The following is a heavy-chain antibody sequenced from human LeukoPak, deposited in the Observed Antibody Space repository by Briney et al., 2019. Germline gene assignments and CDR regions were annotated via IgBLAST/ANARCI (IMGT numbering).Heavy chain of an antibody. J-gene: IGHJ4*02. CDR3: ARWYTGSWGYFDY. V-gene: IGHV1-2*02. D-gene: IGHD6-13*01. CDR2: INPNSGDT. CDR1: GYTFTGYY. Sequence: ASVTVSCKASGYTFTGYYMHWVRQAHGQGLEWMGWINPNSGDTNHAQKFQGRVAMTRDTSINTAYMEVSSLGSDDTAVYYCARWYTGSWGYFDYWGQGTLVTVSS.